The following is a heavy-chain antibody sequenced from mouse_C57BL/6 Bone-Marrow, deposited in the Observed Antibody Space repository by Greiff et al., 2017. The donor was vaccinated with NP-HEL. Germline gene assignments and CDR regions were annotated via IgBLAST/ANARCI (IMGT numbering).Heavy chain of an antibody. V-gene: IGHV1-15*01. J-gene: IGHJ4*01. CDR2: IDPETGGT. Sequence: QVQLQQSGAELVRPGASVTLSCKASGYTFTDYEMHWVKQTPVHGLEWIGAIDPETGGTAYNQKFKDKATLTADKSSSTAYMQLSSLTYEDSAVYYCARDEAYYGYDGYYYAMDYWGQGTSVTVSS. CDR3: ARDEAYYGYDGYYYAMDY. D-gene: IGHD2-9*01. CDR1: GYTFTDYE.